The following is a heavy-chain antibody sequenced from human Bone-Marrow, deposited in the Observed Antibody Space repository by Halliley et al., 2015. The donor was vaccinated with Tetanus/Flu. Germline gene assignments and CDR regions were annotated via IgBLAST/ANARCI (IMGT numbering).Heavy chain of an antibody. CDR2: SGSDYI. D-gene: IGHD2-2*01. Sequence: SGSDYIFNANSVKGRFTIPRDNAKNSLYLEMNSLRAEDTGVYYCARPKVRYCSSSTCYIYGMDVWGQGTTVTVS. J-gene: IGHJ6*02. V-gene: IGHV3-21*01. CDR3: ARPKVRYCSSSTCYIYGMDV.